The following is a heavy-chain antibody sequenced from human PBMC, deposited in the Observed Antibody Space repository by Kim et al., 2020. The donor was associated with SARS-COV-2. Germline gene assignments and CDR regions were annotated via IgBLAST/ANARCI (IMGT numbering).Heavy chain of an antibody. J-gene: IGHJ4*02. CDR3: ARTYSSSAHEGGSFDY. D-gene: IGHD6-6*01. CDR2: INHSGST. Sequence: SETLSLTCAVYGGSFSGYYWSWIRQPPGKGLEWIGEINHSGSTNYNPSLKSRVTISVDTSKNQFSLKLSSVTAADTAVYYCARTYSSSAHEGGSFDYWGQGTLVTVSS. V-gene: IGHV4-34*01. CDR1: GGSFSGYY.